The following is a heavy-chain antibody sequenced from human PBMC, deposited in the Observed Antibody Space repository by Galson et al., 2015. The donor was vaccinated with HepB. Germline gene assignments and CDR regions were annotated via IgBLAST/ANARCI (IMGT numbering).Heavy chain of an antibody. V-gene: IGHV1-18*01. CDR1: GYTFTSYG. D-gene: IGHD2-15*01. J-gene: IGHJ3*02. CDR2: ISAYNGNT. CDR3: AREGWFRTRDAFDI. Sequence: QSGAEVKKPGESLRISCKASGYTFTSYGISWVRQAPGQGLEWMGWISAYNGNTNYAQKLQGRVTMTTDTSTSTAYMELRSLRSDYTAVYYCAREGWFRTRDAFDIWGQWTMVTVSS.